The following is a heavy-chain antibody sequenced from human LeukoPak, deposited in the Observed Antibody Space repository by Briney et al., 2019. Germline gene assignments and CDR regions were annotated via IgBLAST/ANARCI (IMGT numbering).Heavy chain of an antibody. CDR1: GYTFTGYY. CDR2: FNPSGGST. Sequence: ASVKVSCKASGYTFTGYYMHWVRQAPGQGLEWMGVFNPSGGSTSYAQKFQGRVTMTRDTSTSTVYMELSSLRSEDAAVYYCAGVRDGYNDAFDIWGQGTMVTVSS. J-gene: IGHJ3*02. D-gene: IGHD5-24*01. CDR3: AGVRDGYNDAFDI. V-gene: IGHV1-46*01.